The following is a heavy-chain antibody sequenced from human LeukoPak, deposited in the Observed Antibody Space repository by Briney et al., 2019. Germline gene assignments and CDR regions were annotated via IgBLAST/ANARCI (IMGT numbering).Heavy chain of an antibody. CDR3: ARGKIAGVNWFDP. V-gene: IGHV3-74*01. J-gene: IGHJ5*02. CDR1: GFTFDDYA. Sequence: GGSLRLSCAASGFTFDDYAMHWVRQAPGKGLEWVSRINTDGSSTTYADSVKGRFTISRDNAKNTLFLQVNSLRAEDTALYYCARGKIAGVNWFDPWGQGTLVTVSS. CDR2: INTDGSST. D-gene: IGHD6-13*01.